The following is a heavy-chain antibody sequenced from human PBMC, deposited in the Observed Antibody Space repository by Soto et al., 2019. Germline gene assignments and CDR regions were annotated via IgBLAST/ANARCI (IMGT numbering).Heavy chain of an antibody. CDR1: GFTFSDYT. J-gene: IGHJ4*02. V-gene: IGHV3-21*06. D-gene: IGHD3-10*01. CDR3: ARDFTYYGSGSYFDDY. CDR2: ISSSSSYI. Sequence: EAQLVESGGGVVKPGGSLRLSCAASGFTFSDYTMYRVRQAPGKGLEWVSCISSSSSYIYYGDSVKGRFTISRDDAKNSLYLQMNSLRAEDTAVYYCARDFTYYGSGSYFDDYWGQGTLVTVSS.